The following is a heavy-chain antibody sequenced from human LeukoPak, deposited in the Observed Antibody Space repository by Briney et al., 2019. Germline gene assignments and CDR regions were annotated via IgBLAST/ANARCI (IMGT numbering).Heavy chain of an antibody. J-gene: IGHJ4*02. CDR3: ARSGDHYYDSSGYPY. Sequence: SVKVSCKASGGTFSSYAISWVRQAPGQGLEWMGRIIPILGIANYAQKFQGRVTITADKSTSTAYMELSSLRSEDTAVYYCARSGDHYYDSSGYPYWGQGTLVTVSS. D-gene: IGHD3-22*01. CDR2: IIPILGIA. CDR1: GGTFSSYA. V-gene: IGHV1-69*04.